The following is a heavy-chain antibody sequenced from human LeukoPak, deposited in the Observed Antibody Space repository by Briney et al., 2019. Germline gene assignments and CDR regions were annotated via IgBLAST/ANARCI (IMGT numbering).Heavy chain of an antibody. CDR3: ARKRYATYYYYMDV. CDR1: GGSISSGSYY. Sequence: SQTLSLTCTVSGGSISSGSYYWRWIRQPAGKGLEWIGRIYTSGSTNYNPSLKSRVTISVDTSKNQFSLKLSSVTAADTAVYYCARKRYATYYYYMDVWGKGTTVTISS. D-gene: IGHD2-8*01. CDR2: IYTSGST. J-gene: IGHJ6*03. V-gene: IGHV4-61*02.